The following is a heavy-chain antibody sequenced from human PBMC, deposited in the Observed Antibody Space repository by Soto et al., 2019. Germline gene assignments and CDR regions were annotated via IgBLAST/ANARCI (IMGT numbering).Heavy chain of an antibody. CDR2: IIPIFDTT. V-gene: IGHV1-69*01. J-gene: IGHJ5*02. Sequence: QVQLVQSGAEVKKPGSSVRVSCKASGGTFSNYSINWVRQAPGQGLEWMGGIIPIFDTTRFAQKFQGRVTITADESTSAAYMQLSSLRSEDTAVYYCARDVVVGVLDPTRGGACFDPWGQGTLVTVSS. CDR3: ARDVVVGVLDPTRGGACFDP. CDR1: GGTFSNYS. D-gene: IGHD2-15*01.